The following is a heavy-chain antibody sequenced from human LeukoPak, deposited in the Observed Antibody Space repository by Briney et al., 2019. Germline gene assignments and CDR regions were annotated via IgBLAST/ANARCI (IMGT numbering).Heavy chain of an antibody. CDR3: ARRERYCSSTSCYSYFDY. Sequence: SETLSLTCSVSGGSISSYYRSWIRQPPGKGLEWIGYIYYSGSTNYNPSLKSRDTISVDTSKNQFSLKLSSVTAADTAVYYCARRERYCSSTSCYSYFDYWGQGTLVTVSS. D-gene: IGHD2-2*02. CDR1: GGSISSYY. V-gene: IGHV4-59*01. J-gene: IGHJ4*02. CDR2: IYYSGST.